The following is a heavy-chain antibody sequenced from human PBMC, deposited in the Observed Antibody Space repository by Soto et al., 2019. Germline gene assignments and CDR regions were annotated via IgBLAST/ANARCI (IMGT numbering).Heavy chain of an antibody. D-gene: IGHD1-26*01. Sequence: EVQLVESGGGLVQPGGSLRLSCAASGFTFSSYWMSWVRQAPGKGLEWVANIKQDGSEIYYVDSVKGRFTISRDNAKNSLYLQMNSLRAEDTAVYYCARLRRASGSYFDYWGQGTLVTVSS. J-gene: IGHJ4*02. CDR1: GFTFSSYW. CDR3: ARLRRASGSYFDY. CDR2: IKQDGSEI. V-gene: IGHV3-7*01.